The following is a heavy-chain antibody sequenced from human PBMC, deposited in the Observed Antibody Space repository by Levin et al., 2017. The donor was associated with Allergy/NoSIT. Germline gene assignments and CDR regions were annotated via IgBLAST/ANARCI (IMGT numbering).Heavy chain of an antibody. J-gene: IGHJ5*02. CDR3: ARVGDCTGGVCANWFDP. CDR2: INSDGSDT. CDR1: GFTFSSHW. V-gene: IGHV3-74*01. Sequence: GGSLRLSCAASGFTFSSHWMHWVRQAPGKGLVWVSRINSDGSDTRYADSVKGRFTISRDNAKNTLYLQMNSLRAEDTAVYYCARVGDCTGGVCANWFDPWGQGTRVIVSA. D-gene: IGHD2-8*02.